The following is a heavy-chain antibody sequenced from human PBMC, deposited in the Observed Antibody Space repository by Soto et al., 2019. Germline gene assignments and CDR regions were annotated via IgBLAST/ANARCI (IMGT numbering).Heavy chain of an antibody. CDR1: GFSFGDYG. J-gene: IGHJ5*02. D-gene: IGHD7-27*01. Sequence: PGGSLRLSCSASGFSFGDYGMSWVRQAPGKGLERVGFIRSRAYSGTTEYAASVKGRFTISRDDAKTIAYLQMNSLKTEDTAIYYCTRVRVRCESLGWFDPWGQGTLVTVSS. CDR2: IRSRAYSGTT. CDR3: TRVRVRCESLGWFDP. V-gene: IGHV3-49*04.